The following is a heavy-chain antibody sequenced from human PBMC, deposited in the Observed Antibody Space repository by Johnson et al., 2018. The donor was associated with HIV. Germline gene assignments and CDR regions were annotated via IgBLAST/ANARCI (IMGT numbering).Heavy chain of an antibody. V-gene: IGHV3-11*04. CDR3: ARAHPRADDALDI. CDR2: ISSSGSTI. CDR1: GFTFSDYY. Sequence: QVQLVESGGSLVKPGGSLSLSCAASGFTFSDYYMSWIRQAPGKGLEWVSYISSSGSTIYYADSVKGRFTISRDNAKNSLYLQMNSLSAEDTAVYYCARAHPRADDALDIWGQGTMVTVSS. J-gene: IGHJ3*02.